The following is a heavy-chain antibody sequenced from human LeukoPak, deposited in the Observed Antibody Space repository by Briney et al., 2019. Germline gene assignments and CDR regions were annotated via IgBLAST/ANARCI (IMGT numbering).Heavy chain of an antibody. J-gene: IGHJ4*02. CDR1: GFTFSSYD. CDR2: IGTAGDT. D-gene: IGHD6-19*01. V-gene: IGHV3-13*01. CDR3: AKYTSGWVNDY. Sequence: GGSLRLSCAASGFTFSSYDMHWVRQPTGKGLEWVSAIGTAGDTYYSDSVKGRFTISRDNSKNTLSLQMNSLRAEDTALYYCAKYTSGWVNDYWGQGTLVTVSS.